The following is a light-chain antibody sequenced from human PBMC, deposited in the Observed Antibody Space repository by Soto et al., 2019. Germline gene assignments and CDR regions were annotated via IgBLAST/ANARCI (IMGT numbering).Light chain of an antibody. CDR3: SSSTDSRVV. J-gene: IGLJ2*01. Sequence: QSVLTQPASVSGSPGQSITISCTGTSSDVGVYRSVSWYQQYPGKAPKLIIYEVSNRPSGVSHRFSGSKSGNTASLTISGLQAEDEADFYCSSSTDSRVVFGGGTKVTVL. V-gene: IGLV2-14*01. CDR2: EVS. CDR1: SSDVGVYRS.